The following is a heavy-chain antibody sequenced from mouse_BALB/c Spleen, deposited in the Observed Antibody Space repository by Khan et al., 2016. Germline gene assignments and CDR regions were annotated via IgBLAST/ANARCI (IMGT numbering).Heavy chain of an antibody. V-gene: IGHV2-9*02. CDR2: IWAGGST. CDR1: GFSLTNSG. J-gene: IGHJ3*01. Sequence: QVQLKESGPGLVAPSQSLSITCTVSGFSLTNSGIHWVRQPPRKGLDWLGVIWAGGSTDYNSALMSRLSITRATTQNQVFLKMNSLQTDDTAMYYCARDDQDFDAWFASWGQGTLVTVSA. CDR3: ARDDQDFDAWFAS.